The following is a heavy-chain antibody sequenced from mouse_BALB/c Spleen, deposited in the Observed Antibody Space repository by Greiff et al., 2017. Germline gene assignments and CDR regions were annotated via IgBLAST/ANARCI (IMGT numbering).Heavy chain of an antibody. J-gene: IGHJ2*01. CDR2: ISTYYGDA. CDR1: GYTFTDYA. Sequence: QVQLQQSGAELVRPGVSVKISCKGSGYTFTDYAMHWVKQSHAKSLEWIGVISTYYGDASYNQKFKGKATMTVDKSSSTAYMELARLTSEDSAIYYCARRGGNPYYFDYWGQGTTLTVSS. V-gene: IGHV1S137*01. CDR3: ARRGGNPYYFDY. D-gene: IGHD2-1*01.